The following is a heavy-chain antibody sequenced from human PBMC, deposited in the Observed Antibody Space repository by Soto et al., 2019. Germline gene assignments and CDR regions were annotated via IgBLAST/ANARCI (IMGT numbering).Heavy chain of an antibody. V-gene: IGHV3-33*01. CDR2: IWYDGSNK. Sequence: GGSLRLSCAAPGFTFSSYGMHWVRQAPGKGLEWVAVIWYDGSNKYYADSVKGRFTISRDNSKDTLYLQMNSLRAEDTAVYYCARGSPQLVSSPGDWGQGTLVTVSS. CDR1: GFTFSSYG. D-gene: IGHD6-13*01. J-gene: IGHJ4*02. CDR3: ARGSPQLVSSPGD.